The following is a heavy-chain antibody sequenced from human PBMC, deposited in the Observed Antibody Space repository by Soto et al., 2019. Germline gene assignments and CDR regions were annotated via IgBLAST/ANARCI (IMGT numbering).Heavy chain of an antibody. Sequence: EVQLLESGGGLVQPGGSLRLSCAASGFTFSSYAMSWVRQAPGKGLEWVSTISGSGGSTYYAASVKGRFTISRDNSKNTLYLQMNSLRAEDTAVYYCAKDGGSGSYYPPDAFDIWGQGTMVTVSS. CDR2: ISGSGGST. CDR3: AKDGGSGSYYPPDAFDI. J-gene: IGHJ3*02. V-gene: IGHV3-23*01. D-gene: IGHD3-10*01. CDR1: GFTFSSYA.